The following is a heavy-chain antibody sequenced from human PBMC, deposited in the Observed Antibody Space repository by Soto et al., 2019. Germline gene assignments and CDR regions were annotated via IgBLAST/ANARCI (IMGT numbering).Heavy chain of an antibody. CDR1: GYTFTSYY. V-gene: IGHV1-46*03. CDR3: ARDIVVVPAARRGPIVATTRPLDY. J-gene: IGHJ4*02. D-gene: IGHD2-2*01. Sequence: GASVKVSCKASGYTFTSYYMHWVRQAPGQGLEWMGIINPSGGSTSYAQKFQGRVTMTRDTSTSTVYMELSSLRSEDTAVYYCARDIVVVPAARRGPIVATTRPLDYWGQGTLVTVSS. CDR2: INPSGGST.